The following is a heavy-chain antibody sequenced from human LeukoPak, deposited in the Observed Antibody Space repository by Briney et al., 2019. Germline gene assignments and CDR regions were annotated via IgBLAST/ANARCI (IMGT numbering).Heavy chain of an antibody. Sequence: PSETLSLTCAVYGGSFSGYYWGWIRQPPGKGLEWIGEINHSGSTNYNPSLKSRVTISVDTSKNQFSLKLSSVTAADTAVYYCARRGGSPLGAFDIWGQGTMVTASS. CDR3: ARRGGSPLGAFDI. D-gene: IGHD1-26*01. J-gene: IGHJ3*02. CDR2: INHSGST. V-gene: IGHV4-34*01. CDR1: GGSFSGYY.